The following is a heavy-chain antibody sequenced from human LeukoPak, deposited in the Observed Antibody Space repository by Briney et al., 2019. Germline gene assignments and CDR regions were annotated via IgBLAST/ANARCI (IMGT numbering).Heavy chain of an antibody. V-gene: IGHV4-30-4*01. CDR1: GGSISSGDYY. CDR2: IYYSGST. J-gene: IGHJ4*02. CDR3: ARGDGRPDRPPGY. D-gene: IGHD5-24*01. Sequence: SETLSLTCTVSGGSISSGDYYWRWIRQPPGKGLEWIGYIYYSGSTYYNPSLKSRVTISVDTSKNQFSLKLSSVTAADTAVYYCARGDGRPDRPPGYWGQGTLVTVSS.